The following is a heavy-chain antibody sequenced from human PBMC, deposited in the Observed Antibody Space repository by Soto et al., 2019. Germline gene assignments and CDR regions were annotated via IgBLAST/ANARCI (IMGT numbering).Heavy chain of an antibody. CDR2: IQDDGSGK. V-gene: IGHV3-7*01. CDR1: GSIFSNNW. D-gene: IGHD4-4*01. CDR3: ANPTDLDY. J-gene: IGHJ4*02. Sequence: GGSLRLSCVASGSIFSNNWMSWVRQAPGKGLEWVASIQDDGSGKFHLDSVRGRFTISRDNAKTSLYLQMNSLRAEDTAIYYCANPTDLDYWGQGLLVTVSS.